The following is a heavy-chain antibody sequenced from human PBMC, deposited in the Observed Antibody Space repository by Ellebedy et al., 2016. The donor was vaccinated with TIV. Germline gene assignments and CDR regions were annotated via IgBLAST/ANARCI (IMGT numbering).Heavy chain of an antibody. D-gene: IGHD1-1*01. Sequence: MPGGSLRLSCTVSGDSISSSSFFWCWIRQPPGKGLEWIGNIYYSGTTYYSPPLKSRVTISVDTSRNQFSLNLSSVTAADTAVYYWARVLRAGRSGDYFDYWGQGALVTVSS. V-gene: IGHV4-39*07. CDR1: GDSISSSSFF. CDR2: IYYSGTT. J-gene: IGHJ4*02. CDR3: ARVLRAGRSGDYFDY.